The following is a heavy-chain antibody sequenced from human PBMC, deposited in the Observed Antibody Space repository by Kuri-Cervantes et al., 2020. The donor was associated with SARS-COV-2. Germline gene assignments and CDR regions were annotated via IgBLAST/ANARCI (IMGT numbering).Heavy chain of an antibody. D-gene: IGHD2-15*01. V-gene: IGHV1-8*01. Sequence: ASVKVSCKASGYTFTNYDINWVRQATGQGPEWMGWMNPNSGNRGYAQKLQGRVTMTTDTSTSTAYMELRSLRSDDTAVYYCARNWLGYCSGSCRYYYYYMDVWGKGTRSRLL. CDR2: MNPNSGNR. CDR3: ARNWLGYCSGSCRYYYYYMDV. J-gene: IGHJ6*03. CDR1: GYTFTNYD.